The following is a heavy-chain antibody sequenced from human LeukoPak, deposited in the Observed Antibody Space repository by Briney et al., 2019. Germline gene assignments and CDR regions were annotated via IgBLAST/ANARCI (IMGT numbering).Heavy chain of an antibody. Sequence: GGSLRLPCAASGFTFSSYAMSWVRQAPGKGPEWVSGISARDGSTWYGDSGKGRFTISRDISKNTLYLQVNSLRADDTAVYYCAKEIAVAGRPLLDSWGQGTLVTVSS. CDR1: GFTFSSYA. D-gene: IGHD6-19*01. J-gene: IGHJ4*02. CDR3: AKEIAVAGRPLLDS. V-gene: IGHV3-23*01. CDR2: ISARDGST.